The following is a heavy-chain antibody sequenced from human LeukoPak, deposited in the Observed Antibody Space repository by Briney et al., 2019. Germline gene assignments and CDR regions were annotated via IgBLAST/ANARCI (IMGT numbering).Heavy chain of an antibody. CDR3: ATGHVGDRWLQLGYFFDY. J-gene: IGHJ4*02. V-gene: IGHV3-30*03. Sequence: PGGSLRLSCAASGFTFSSYGMHWVRQGPGKGLEWVAVISYDGSNKYYADSVKGRFTISRDNSKNTLYLQMNSLRAEDTAVYYCATGHVGDRWLQLGYFFDYWGQGTLVTVSS. D-gene: IGHD5-24*01. CDR1: GFTFSSYG. CDR2: ISYDGSNK.